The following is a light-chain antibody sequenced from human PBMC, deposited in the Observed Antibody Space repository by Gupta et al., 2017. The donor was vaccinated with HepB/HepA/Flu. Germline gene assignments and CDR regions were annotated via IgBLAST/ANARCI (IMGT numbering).Light chain of an antibody. J-gene: IGKJ4*01. CDR1: QNLLFSDGNTF. CDR3: EQGKHCPLS. CDR2: RAS. Sequence: DAVLTQSPLSLPVTLGQSASIPCRSSQNLLFSDGNTFLHWYQQRPGQSPRRLIYRASNRDSGVPDRFSGSGSGTDFTLKISRGEAEDIGVYYCEQGKHCPLSFGGGTKVEIK. V-gene: IGKV2-30*01.